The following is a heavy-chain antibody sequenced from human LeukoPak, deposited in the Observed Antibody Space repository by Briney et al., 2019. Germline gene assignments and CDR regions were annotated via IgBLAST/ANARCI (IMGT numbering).Heavy chain of an antibody. CDR3: ARGLGSRHYFNS. V-gene: IGHV4-59*01. D-gene: IGHD3-10*01. CDR2: IYYSGST. CDR1: GGSISNYY. Sequence: PSETLSLTCTVSGGSISNYYWSWIRQPPGKGLEWIGYIYYSGSTNYNPSLKSRVTISVDMSKNQFSLKLTSVTAADTAVYYCARGLGSRHYFNSWGQGTLVTVSS. J-gene: IGHJ4*02.